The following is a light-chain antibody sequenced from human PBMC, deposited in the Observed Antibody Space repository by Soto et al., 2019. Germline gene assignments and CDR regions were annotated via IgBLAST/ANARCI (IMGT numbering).Light chain of an antibody. V-gene: IGKV1-33*01. CDR2: DAS. CDR3: QQHENLPLT. Sequence: DIQMTQSPSSLSASVGDRVTISCHASQDINTFLNWYQQKPGKAPKLLIYDASNLEPGVPSRFSGSGSGTDFTFTISSLQPADFATYVCQQHENLPLTFGGGTKVEIK. CDR1: QDINTF. J-gene: IGKJ4*01.